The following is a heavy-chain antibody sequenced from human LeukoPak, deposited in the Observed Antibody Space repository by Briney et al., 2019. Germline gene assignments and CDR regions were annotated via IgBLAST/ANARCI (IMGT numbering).Heavy chain of an antibody. CDR3: ARAKRYSSSWQTINWFDP. V-gene: IGHV4-34*01. CDR1: GGSFSGYY. D-gene: IGHD6-13*01. CDR2: INHSGST. J-gene: IGHJ5*02. Sequence: SETLSLTCAVYGGSFSGYYWSCIRQPPGKGLEWIGEINHSGSTNYNPSLKSRVTISVDTSKNQFSLKLSSVTAADTAVYYCARAKRYSSSWQTINWFDPWGQGTLVTVSS.